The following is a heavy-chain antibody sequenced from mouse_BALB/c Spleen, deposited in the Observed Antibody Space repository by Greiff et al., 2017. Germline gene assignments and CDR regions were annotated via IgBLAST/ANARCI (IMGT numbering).Heavy chain of an antibody. Sequence: EVMLVESGGGLVKPGGSLKLSCAASGFTFSDYYMYWVRQTPEKRLEWVATISDGGSYTYYPDSVKGRFTISRDNAKNNLYLQMSSLKSEDTAMYYCTRGDRYDYWGQGTTLTVSS. CDR2: ISDGGSYT. CDR1: GFTFSDYY. V-gene: IGHV5-4*02. CDR3: TRGDRYDY. J-gene: IGHJ2*01. D-gene: IGHD2-14*01.